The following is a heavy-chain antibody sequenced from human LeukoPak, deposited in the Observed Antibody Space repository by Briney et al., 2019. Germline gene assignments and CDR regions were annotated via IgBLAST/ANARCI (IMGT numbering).Heavy chain of an antibody. CDR2: IYHSGST. V-gene: IGHV4-38-2*02. Sequence: SQTLSLTCTVSGDSISSGDYYWGWIRQPPGKGLEWIGSIYHSGSTYYNPSLKSRVTISVDTSKNQFSLKLSPVTAADTAVYYCARDVSDYWGQGTLVAVSS. CDR3: ARDVSDY. CDR1: GDSISSGDYY. J-gene: IGHJ4*02.